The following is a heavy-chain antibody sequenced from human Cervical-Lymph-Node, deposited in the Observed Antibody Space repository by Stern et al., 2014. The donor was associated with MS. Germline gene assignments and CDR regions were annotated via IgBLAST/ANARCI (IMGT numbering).Heavy chain of an antibody. D-gene: IGHD3-10*01. CDR3: VRADGSSDDY. CDR1: GFSFSDYY. Sequence: VQLEESGGGLVKPGESLRLSCQASGFSFSDYYMTWIRQAPGKGLEWISFISSRGDPIYYADSVRGRFTISRDNAKNSLYLQLNSLRAEDTAVYYCVRADGSSDDYWGQGTLVTVSS. V-gene: IGHV3-11*01. CDR2: ISSRGDPI. J-gene: IGHJ4*02.